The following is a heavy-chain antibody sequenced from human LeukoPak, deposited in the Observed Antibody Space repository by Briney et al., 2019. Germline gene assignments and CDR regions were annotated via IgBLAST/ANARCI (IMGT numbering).Heavy chain of an antibody. CDR3: AKDLDYYGSGSRRGFDY. V-gene: IGHV3-23*01. CDR1: GFTFSSYA. D-gene: IGHD3-10*01. CDR2: ISGSGGST. Sequence: GGSLRLSCAASGFTFSSYAMSWVRQAPGKGLEWVSAISGSGGSTYYADSVKGRFTISRDNSKNTLYLQMNSLRAEDTAVYYCAKDLDYYGSGSRRGFDYWGQGTLVTVSS. J-gene: IGHJ4*02.